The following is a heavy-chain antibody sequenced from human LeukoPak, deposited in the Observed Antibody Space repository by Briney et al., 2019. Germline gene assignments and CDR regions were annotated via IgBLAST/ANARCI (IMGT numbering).Heavy chain of an antibody. V-gene: IGHV3-7*03. D-gene: IGHD6-19*01. Sequence: PGGSLRLFCAASGFTFSSYWMNWARQAPGKGLEWVASINHNGNVNYYVDSVKGRFTISRDSAMNLLYLQMNSLRAEDTAMYYCAKGTLRYSSCYEYWGQGTPVTVSS. CDR3: AKGTLRYSSCYEY. CDR2: INHNGNVN. CDR1: GFTFSSYW. J-gene: IGHJ4*02.